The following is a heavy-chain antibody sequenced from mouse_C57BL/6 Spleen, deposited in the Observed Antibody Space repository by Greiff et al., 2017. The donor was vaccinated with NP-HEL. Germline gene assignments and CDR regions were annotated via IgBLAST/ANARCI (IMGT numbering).Heavy chain of an antibody. J-gene: IGHJ3*01. CDR2: IYPGNSDT. CDR3: TRRYYGSRTWFAY. Sequence: EVKLVESGTVLARPGASVKMSCKTSGYTFTSYWMHWVKQRPGQGLEWIGAIYPGNSDTSYNQKFKGKAKLTAVTSASTAYMELSSLTNEDSAVYYCTRRYYGSRTWFAYWGQGTLVTVSA. CDR1: GYTFTSYW. V-gene: IGHV1-5*01. D-gene: IGHD1-1*01.